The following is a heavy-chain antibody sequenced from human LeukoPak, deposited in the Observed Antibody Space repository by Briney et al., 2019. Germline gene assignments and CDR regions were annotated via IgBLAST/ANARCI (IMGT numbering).Heavy chain of an antibody. D-gene: IGHD3-10*01. CDR3: ARLPPLYYYGSGSYPFDP. CDR2: INHSGST. Sequence: SETLSLTCAVYGGSFSGYYWSWIHQPPGKGLEWIGEINHSGSTNYNPSLKSRVTISVDTSKNQFSLKLSSVTAADTAVYYCARLPPLYYYGSGSYPFDPWGQGTLVTVSS. J-gene: IGHJ5*02. V-gene: IGHV4-34*01. CDR1: GGSFSGYY.